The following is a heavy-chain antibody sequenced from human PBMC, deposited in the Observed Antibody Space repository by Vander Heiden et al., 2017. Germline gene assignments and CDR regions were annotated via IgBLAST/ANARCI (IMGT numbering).Heavy chain of an antibody. V-gene: IGHV3-7*01. Sequence: EVQLVESRGGLVQPGGSLRLSCAVSGFIFSSYWITWVRQAPGKGLEWVASLKQDESEIYYVDSVKGRFTISRDNAKNSAYLQMNTLRDEDTAVYYCARGAKWLDYWGQGTLVTVSS. CDR3: ARGAKWLDY. D-gene: IGHD6-19*01. J-gene: IGHJ4*02. CDR1: GFIFSSYW. CDR2: LKQDESEI.